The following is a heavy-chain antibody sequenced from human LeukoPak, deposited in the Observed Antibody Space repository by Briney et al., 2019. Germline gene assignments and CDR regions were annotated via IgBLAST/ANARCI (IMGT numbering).Heavy chain of an antibody. Sequence: VGSLRLSCAASGFAFTNYVMNWVRQAPGKGLEWVSGISGSGSSTYYAASVRGRFTISRDSSKNTVFLQMSSLRAEDTAAYYCAKGPNSDFWSGYSHYMDVWGKGTTAIVSS. J-gene: IGHJ6*03. CDR2: ISGSGSST. D-gene: IGHD3-3*01. CDR3: AKGPNSDFWSGYSHYMDV. CDR1: GFAFTNYV. V-gene: IGHV3-23*01.